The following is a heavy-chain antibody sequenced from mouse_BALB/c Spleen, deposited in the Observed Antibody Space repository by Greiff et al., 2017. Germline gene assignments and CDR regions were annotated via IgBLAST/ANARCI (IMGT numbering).Heavy chain of an antibody. CDR1: GFTFSSYA. D-gene: IGHD1-2*01. CDR3: AREVIHYYPFAY. CDR2: ISSGGSYT. J-gene: IGHJ3*01. V-gene: IGHV5-9-4*01. Sequence: EVKLQESGGGLVKPGGSLKLSCAASGFTFSSYAMSWVRQSPEKRLEWVAEISSGGSYTYYPDTVTGRFTISRDNAKNTLYLEMSSLRSEDTAMYYSAREVIHYYPFAYWGQGTLVTVSA.